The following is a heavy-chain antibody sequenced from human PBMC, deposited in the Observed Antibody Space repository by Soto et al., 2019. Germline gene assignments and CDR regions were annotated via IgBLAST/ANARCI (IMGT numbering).Heavy chain of an antibody. CDR1: ADTFTSYY. V-gene: IGHV1-46*01. Sequence: ASVKVSCKAPADTFTSYYIHWVRQAPGHGLEWMGIINPNGGSTRFAQTFQGRITMTTDTSTSTVYMELRSLRFEDTAIYYCARAHGSSWYNWFDPWGQGTLVTVSS. CDR2: INPNGGST. CDR3: ARAHGSSWYNWFDP. J-gene: IGHJ5*02. D-gene: IGHD6-19*01.